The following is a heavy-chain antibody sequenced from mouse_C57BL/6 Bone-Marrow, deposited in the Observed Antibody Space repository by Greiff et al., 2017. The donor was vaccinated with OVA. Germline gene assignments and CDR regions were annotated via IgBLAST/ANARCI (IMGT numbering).Heavy chain of an antibody. Sequence: EVKLMESGGGLVKPGGSLKLSCAASGFTFSSYAMSWVRQTPEKRLEWVATISDGGSYTYYPDNVKGRFTIARDNAKNNLYLQMSHLKSEDTAMYYCARDRPRYDYDVAYWGQGTLVTVSA. CDR1: GFTFSSYA. CDR3: ARDRPRYDYDVAY. D-gene: IGHD2-4*01. V-gene: IGHV5-4*01. J-gene: IGHJ3*01. CDR2: ISDGGSYT.